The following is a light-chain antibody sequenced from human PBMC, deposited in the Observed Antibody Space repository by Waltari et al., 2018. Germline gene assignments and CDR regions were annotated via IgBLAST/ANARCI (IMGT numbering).Light chain of an antibody. Sequence: QSALTQPASVSGSPGQSITISCSGTDRAVGAYYFVPRYQQHPGKAPHLIIYEVSNRPSGISNRFSASKSGNTASLTISGLQAEDEADYYCSSYTTSSAPGVFGTGTRVTVL. J-gene: IGLJ1*01. CDR1: DRAVGAYYF. V-gene: IGLV2-14*01. CDR2: EVS. CDR3: SSYTTSSAPGV.